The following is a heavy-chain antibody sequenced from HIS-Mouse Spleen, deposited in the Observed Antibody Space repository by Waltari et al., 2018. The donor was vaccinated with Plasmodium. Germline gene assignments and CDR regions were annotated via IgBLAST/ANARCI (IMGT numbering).Heavy chain of an antibody. D-gene: IGHD6-13*01. CDR3: ARDLAAAGHFDY. V-gene: IGHV1-2*02. CDR2: INPNSGGT. CDR1: GYTFTGHS. J-gene: IGHJ4*02. Sequence: QLQLVQSGAEVKKPGASVKVSCKASGYTFTGHSLPWVRQAPGQGLEWMGWINPNSGGTNYAQKFQGRVTMTRDTSISTAYMELSRLRSDDTAVYYCARDLAAAGHFDYWGQGTLVTVSS.